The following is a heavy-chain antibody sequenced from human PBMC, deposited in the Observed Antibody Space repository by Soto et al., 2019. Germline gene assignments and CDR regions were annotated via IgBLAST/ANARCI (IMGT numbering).Heavy chain of an antibody. CDR2: IYYSGST. CDR1: GDSISSFY. CDR3: VRDVGQAAMNV. D-gene: IGHD6-25*01. J-gene: IGHJ4*02. Sequence: QVQLQESGPGLVKPSETLSLTCIVSGDSISSFYWIWIRQPPGKGLEWIGHIYYSGSTNYNPSLKSRVTISVDTSKNQFSLKLTSVTAADTAVYYCVRDVGQAAMNVWGQGTLVTVSS. V-gene: IGHV4-59*01.